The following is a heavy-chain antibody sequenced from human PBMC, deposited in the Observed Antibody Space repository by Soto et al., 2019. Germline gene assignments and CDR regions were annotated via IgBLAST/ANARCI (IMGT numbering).Heavy chain of an antibody. J-gene: IGHJ5*02. V-gene: IGHV1-69*13. CDR1: GGTFSSYA. CDR2: IIPIFGTA. CDR3: ARTGIAAADHWFDA. D-gene: IGHD6-13*01. Sequence: SVKVSCKASGGTFSSYAISWVRQAPGQGLEWMGGIIPIFGTANYAQKFQGRVTITADESTSTAYMELSSLRSEDTAVYCCARTGIAAADHWFDAWGQGTLVTVSS.